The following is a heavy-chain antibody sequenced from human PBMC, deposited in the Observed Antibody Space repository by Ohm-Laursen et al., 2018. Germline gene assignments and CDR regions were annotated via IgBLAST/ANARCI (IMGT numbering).Heavy chain of an antibody. CDR1: GESFSGYY. J-gene: IGHJ4*02. D-gene: IGHD3-22*01. V-gene: IGHV4-34*01. CDR2: INHSGST. CDR3: ARLGKSSGTDY. Sequence: GTLSLTCAVYGESFSGYYWSWIRQPPGEGLEWIGEINHSGSTSTSYNPSLKSRVTISVDTSKNQFSLKLSSVTAADTAVYYCARLGKSSGTDYWGQGALVTVSS.